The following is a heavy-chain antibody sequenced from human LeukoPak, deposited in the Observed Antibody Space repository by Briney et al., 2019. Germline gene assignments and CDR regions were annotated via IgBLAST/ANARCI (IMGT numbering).Heavy chain of an antibody. CDR3: ARVSDSSTWNKPSYFDY. D-gene: IGHD6-13*01. CDR1: GYTFIGYY. CDR2: INPISGVT. Sequence: ASVKVSCKASGYTFIGYYMHWMRQAPGQGLEWMGCINPISGVTNYAQKFQGRVTMTRDTSFSTAYMDLSSLRSDDTAVYYCARVSDSSTWNKPSYFDYWGQGTLVTVSS. V-gene: IGHV1-2*02. J-gene: IGHJ4*02.